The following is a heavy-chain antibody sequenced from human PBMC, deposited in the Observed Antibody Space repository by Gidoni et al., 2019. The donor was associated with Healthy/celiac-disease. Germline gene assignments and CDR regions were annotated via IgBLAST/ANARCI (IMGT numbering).Heavy chain of an antibody. J-gene: IGHJ6*02. CDR1: GFTFSRYG. V-gene: IGHV3-33*01. D-gene: IGHD2-8*01. Sequence: QVQLVESGGGVVQPGRSLRLSCAASGFTFSRYGMPWVRQAPGKGLEWVAVIWYDGSNKYYADSVKGRFTISRDNSKNTLYLQMNSLRAEDTAVYYCARDGDCTNGVCYTPFGMDVWGQGTTVTVSS. CDR3: ARDGDCTNGVCYTPFGMDV. CDR2: IWYDGSNK.